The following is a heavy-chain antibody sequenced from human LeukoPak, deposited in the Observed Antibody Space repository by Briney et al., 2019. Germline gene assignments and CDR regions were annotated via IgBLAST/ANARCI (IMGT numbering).Heavy chain of an antibody. CDR2: ISYDGSNK. V-gene: IGHV3-30*18. D-gene: IGHD6-6*01. J-gene: IGHJ6*03. CDR3: AKDHSSSSWVYYYYYMDV. CDR1: GFTFSSYG. Sequence: GGSLRLSCAASGFTFSSYGMHWVRQAPGKGLEWVAVISYDGSNKYYADSVKGRFTISRDNSKNTLYLQMNSLRAEDTAVYYCAKDHSSSSWVYYYYYMDVWGKGTTVTVSS.